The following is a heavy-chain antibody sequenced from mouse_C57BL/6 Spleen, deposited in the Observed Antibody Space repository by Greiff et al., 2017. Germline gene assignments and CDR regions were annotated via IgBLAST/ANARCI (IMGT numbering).Heavy chain of an antibody. Sequence: QVQLQQSGAELAKPGASVKLSCKASGYTFTSYWMHWVKQRPGQGLEWIGYINPSSGYTKYNQKFKDKATLTADKSSSTAYMQRSSLIYEDSAVYYCATYDYDVEYYFDDWGQGTTLTVSS. V-gene: IGHV1-7*01. CDR1: GYTFTSYW. CDR3: ATYDYDVEYYFDD. CDR2: INPSSGYT. D-gene: IGHD2-4*01. J-gene: IGHJ2*01.